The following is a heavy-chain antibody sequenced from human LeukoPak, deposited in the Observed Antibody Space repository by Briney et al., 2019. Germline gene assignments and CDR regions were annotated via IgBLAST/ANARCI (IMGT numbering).Heavy chain of an antibody. V-gene: IGHV3-23*01. Sequence: GGSLRLSCAASGFTFSSYAMSWVRQPPGKGLEWVSTINANSGTTSYAASVRGRFTISRDNSKNTLYLQVNTLRADDTATYYCAKPISGGLAVTADWFHPWGQGTLVVVSS. D-gene: IGHD6-19*01. CDR1: GFTFSSYA. CDR2: INANSGTT. CDR3: AKPISGGLAVTADWFHP. J-gene: IGHJ5*01.